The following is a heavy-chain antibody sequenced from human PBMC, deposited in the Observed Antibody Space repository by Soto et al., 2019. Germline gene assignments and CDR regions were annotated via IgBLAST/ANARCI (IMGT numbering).Heavy chain of an antibody. D-gene: IGHD7-27*01. J-gene: IGHJ6*02. CDR1: GGSISSSSYY. CDR3: ARHWGSFYYYYGMDV. CDR2: IYYSGST. Sequence: SETLSLTCTVSGGSISSSSYYWGWIRQPPGKGLEWIGSIYYSGSTYYNPSLKSRVTISVDTSKNQFSLKLSSVTAADTAVYYCARHWGSFYYYYGMDVWGQGTTVTVSS. V-gene: IGHV4-39*01.